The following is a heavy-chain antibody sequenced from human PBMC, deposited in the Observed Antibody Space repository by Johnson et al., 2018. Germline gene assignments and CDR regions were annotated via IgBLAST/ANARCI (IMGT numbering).Heavy chain of an antibody. J-gene: IGHJ3*02. Sequence: EVQLVESGGGLVQPGGSLRLSCAASGFTFSSYAMSWVRQAPGKGLEWVSAISGSGGSTYYADSVTGRFTISRDNPKNTLYLQMNTLRAEDTAVYYCAKTPPRQVSCITMIVVVRLSLNDSFDIWGQGTMVTVSS. D-gene: IGHD3-22*01. CDR1: GFTFSSYA. V-gene: IGHV3-23*04. CDR2: ISGSGGST. CDR3: AKTPPRQVSCITMIVVVRLSLNDSFDI.